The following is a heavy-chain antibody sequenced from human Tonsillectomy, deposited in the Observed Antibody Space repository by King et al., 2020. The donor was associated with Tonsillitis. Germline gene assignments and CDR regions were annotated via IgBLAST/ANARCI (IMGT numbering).Heavy chain of an antibody. CDR1: GFTFSSYG. CDR2: ISYDGGNT. CDR3: ATGQYQGGYPFDY. V-gene: IGHV3-30*03. Sequence: VQLVESGGGVVQPGRSLRLSCAASGFTFSSYGMHWVRQAPGEGLEWVAIISYDGGNTYYADSVKGRFTISRDNSKNTLYLQMNSLRAEDTAVYYCATGQYQGGYPFDYWGQGTLVTVSS. D-gene: IGHD5-12*01. J-gene: IGHJ4*02.